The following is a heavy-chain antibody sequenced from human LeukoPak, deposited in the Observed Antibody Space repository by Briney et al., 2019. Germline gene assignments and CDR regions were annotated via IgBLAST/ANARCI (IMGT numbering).Heavy chain of an antibody. Sequence: GSLRLSCAASGFTFSSYGMHWVRQAPGKGLEWVAVIWYDGSNKYYADSVKGRFTISRDNSKNTLYLQMNSLRAEDTAVYYCARGYSSSWYRVFDYWGQGTLVTVSS. CDR2: IWYDGSNK. V-gene: IGHV3-33*01. CDR3: ARGYSSSWYRVFDY. D-gene: IGHD6-13*01. J-gene: IGHJ4*02. CDR1: GFTFSSYG.